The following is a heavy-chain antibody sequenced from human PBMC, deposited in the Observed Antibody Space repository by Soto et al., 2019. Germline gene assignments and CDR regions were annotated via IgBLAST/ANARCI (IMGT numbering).Heavy chain of an antibody. V-gene: IGHV4-34*01. Sequence: PSETLSLTCAVYGASLSDNYCNWLRQPPGKGLEWIGEINHSGNTNYNPSLRSRVTISIDTSKNQLSLNLRSVSAEDTAVYYCERGRGEFDAWGQGTPVTVSS. J-gene: IGHJ5*02. CDR2: INHSGNT. CDR3: ERGRGEFDA. D-gene: IGHD2-21*01. CDR1: GASLSDNY.